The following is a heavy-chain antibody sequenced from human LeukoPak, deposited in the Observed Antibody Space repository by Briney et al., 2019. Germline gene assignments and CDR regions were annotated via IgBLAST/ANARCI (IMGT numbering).Heavy chain of an antibody. CDR2: IYYSGST. Sequence: PSETLSHTCAVSGGSITSSNWWTWVRQPPGKGLEWIGEIYYSGSTYYNPPLKSRVTISVDTSKNQFSLKLSSVTAADTAVYYCASELALRPYYDILTGYYNGRLLDPWGQGTLVTVSS. CDR1: GGSITSSNW. CDR3: ASELALRPYYDILTGYYNGRLLDP. J-gene: IGHJ5*02. D-gene: IGHD3-9*01. V-gene: IGHV4-4*02.